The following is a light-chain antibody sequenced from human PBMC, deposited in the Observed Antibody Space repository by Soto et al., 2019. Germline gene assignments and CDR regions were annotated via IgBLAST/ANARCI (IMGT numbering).Light chain of an antibody. V-gene: IGKV1-5*03. J-gene: IGKJ5*01. Sequence: DIQMTQSPSTLSGSVGDRVTITCRASQTISSWLAWYQQKPGKAPKLLIYKASTLKSGVPSRFSGSGSGTDFTLTISSLQPEDFATYYCQQRYSTPITFGQGTRLEIK. CDR1: QTISSW. CDR3: QQRYSTPIT. CDR2: KAS.